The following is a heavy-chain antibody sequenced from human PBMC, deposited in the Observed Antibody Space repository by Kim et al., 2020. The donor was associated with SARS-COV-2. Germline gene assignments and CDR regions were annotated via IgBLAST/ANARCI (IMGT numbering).Heavy chain of an antibody. CDR1: DGSISSYQ. D-gene: IGHD3-9*01. Sequence: SETLSLTCYVSDGSISSYQWSWIRQPPGKGLERVGYIYNSGRNNYNPSLKSRVTISVDTSKNQFSLTLNSVTAADTAMYYCARRSPYYDLLTGYRFYMDVWGRGTAVTVSS. V-gene: IGHV4-59*08. CDR3: ARRSPYYDLLTGYRFYMDV. CDR2: IYNSGRN. J-gene: IGHJ6*03.